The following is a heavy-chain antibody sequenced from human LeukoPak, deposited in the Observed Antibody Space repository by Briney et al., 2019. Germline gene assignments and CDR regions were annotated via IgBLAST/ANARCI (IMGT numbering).Heavy chain of an antibody. CDR1: GFTFSSYS. CDR3: ALVGATLDFDY. CDR2: ISSSSSHI. D-gene: IGHD1-26*01. V-gene: IGHV3-21*01. Sequence: GGSLRLSCAASGFTFSSYSMNWVRQAPGKGLEWVSSISSSSSHIYYADSVKGRFTISRDNAKNSLYLQMNSLRAEDTAVYYCALVGATLDFDYWGQGTLVTVSS. J-gene: IGHJ4*02.